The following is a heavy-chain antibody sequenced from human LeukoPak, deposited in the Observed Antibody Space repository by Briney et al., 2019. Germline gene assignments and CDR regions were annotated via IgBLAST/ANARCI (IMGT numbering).Heavy chain of an antibody. D-gene: IGHD6-19*01. Sequence: ASVKVSCKASGYTFTSYGISWVRHAPGQGLGWMGWITTYSGDTSYDQKLQGRVTMTTDTSTSTAYMELRSMRSDATAVDDCARVSPRIAVGYCMDVWGEGTTATVPS. J-gene: IGHJ6*04. V-gene: IGHV1-18*04. CDR2: ITTYSGDT. CDR1: GYTFTSYG. CDR3: ARVSPRIAVGYCMDV.